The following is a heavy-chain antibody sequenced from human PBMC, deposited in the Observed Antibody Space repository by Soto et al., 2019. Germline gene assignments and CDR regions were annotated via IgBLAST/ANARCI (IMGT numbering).Heavy chain of an antibody. Sequence: SETLSLTCTVSGGSISSGGYYWSWIRQHPGKGLEWIGYIYYSGSTYYNPSLKSRVTISVDTSKNQFSLKLSSVTAADTAVYYCARGSISTSSSWRHDAFDIWGQGTMVTVSS. D-gene: IGHD6-13*01. CDR3: ARGSISTSSSWRHDAFDI. V-gene: IGHV4-31*03. CDR1: GGSISSGGYY. CDR2: IYYSGST. J-gene: IGHJ3*02.